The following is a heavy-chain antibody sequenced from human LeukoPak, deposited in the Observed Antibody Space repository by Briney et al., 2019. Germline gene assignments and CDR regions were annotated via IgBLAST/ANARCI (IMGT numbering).Heavy chain of an antibody. D-gene: IGHD3-22*01. CDR3: AVYFDTSGSYSPYAEYFHH. V-gene: IGHV3-30*04. CDR1: GFTFSSYA. CDR2: ISYDGSIK. J-gene: IGHJ1*01. Sequence: QSGGSLRLSCAASGFTFSSYAMHWVRQAPGKGLEWVAVISYDGSIKYYADSVKGRFTISRDNSKNTLYLQMTSLRAEDTAVYYCAVYFDTSGSYSPYAEYFHHWGQGTPVIVSS.